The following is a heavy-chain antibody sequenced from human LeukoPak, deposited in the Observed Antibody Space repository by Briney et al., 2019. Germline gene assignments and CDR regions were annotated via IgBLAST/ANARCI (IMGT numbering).Heavy chain of an antibody. J-gene: IGHJ6*02. Sequence: GASVKVSCKASGYTFTGYYMHWVRQAPGQGLEWMGWINPNSGGTNYAQKFQGRVTMTRDTSISTAYMELSRLRSDDTAVYYCASLLHSSSELYYYYGMDVWGQGTTVTVSS. D-gene: IGHD6-6*01. V-gene: IGHV1-2*02. CDR3: ASLLHSSSELYYYYGMDV. CDR1: GYTFTGYY. CDR2: INPNSGGT.